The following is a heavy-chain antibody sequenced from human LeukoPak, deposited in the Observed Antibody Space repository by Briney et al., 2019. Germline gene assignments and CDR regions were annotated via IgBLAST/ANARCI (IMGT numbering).Heavy chain of an antibody. J-gene: IGHJ4*02. CDR2: INPNRGGT. Sequence: ASVKVSCKASGYTFTGYYMHWVRQAPGQGLEWMGWINPNRGGTNYAQKFQGRVTMTRDTSISTAYMELSRLRSDDTAVYYCARDPSHYYGSGSYAYWGQGTLVTVSS. V-gene: IGHV1-2*02. CDR1: GYTFTGYY. CDR3: ARDPSHYYGSGSYAY. D-gene: IGHD3-10*01.